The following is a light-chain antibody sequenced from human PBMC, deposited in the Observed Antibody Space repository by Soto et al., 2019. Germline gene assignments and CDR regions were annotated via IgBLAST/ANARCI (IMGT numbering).Light chain of an antibody. V-gene: IGKV1-5*01. J-gene: IGKJ1*01. CDR3: QQYSDYVGT. CDR1: QSISSW. Sequence: DIQMTQSPSTLSASAGDRVTITCRATQSISSWLAWYQQKPGKAPKLLIYDASSLETGVPSRFSGSGSGTEFTLTISSLQPDDFATYFCQQYSDYVGTFGQGTKVESK. CDR2: DAS.